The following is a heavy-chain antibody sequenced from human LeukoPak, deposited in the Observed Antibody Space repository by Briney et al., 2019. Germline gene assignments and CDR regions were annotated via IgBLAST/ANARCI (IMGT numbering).Heavy chain of an antibody. CDR2: ISAYYGNT. CDR3: ARDRGYSTRRFDP. V-gene: IGHV1-18*01. D-gene: IGHD6-13*01. J-gene: IGHJ5*02. Sequence: GASVTVSRKASGYTFTRYRNSWVRQAPGQGLEWVGWISAYYGNTNYAQKLQGRVTMTTDTSMSTAYMELRSLRFDDTAVYYCARDRGYSTRRFDPWGQGTLVTVSS. CDR1: GYTFTRYR.